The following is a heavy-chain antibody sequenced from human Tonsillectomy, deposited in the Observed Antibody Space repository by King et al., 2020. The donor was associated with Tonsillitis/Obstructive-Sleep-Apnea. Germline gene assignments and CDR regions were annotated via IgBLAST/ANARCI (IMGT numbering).Heavy chain of an antibody. D-gene: IGHD6-13*01. Sequence: VQLVESGAEVKKPGESLKISCKGSGYYFISYWIGWVRQMPGKGLEWMGIIYPGDSDTRYSPSFQGQATISADKSISTAYLQWSSLKASDTAFYYCATSPGYSSRWRIDYWGQGTLVTVSS. CDR3: ATSPGYSSRWRIDY. CDR1: GYYFISYW. J-gene: IGHJ4*02. V-gene: IGHV5-51*03. CDR2: IYPGDSDT.